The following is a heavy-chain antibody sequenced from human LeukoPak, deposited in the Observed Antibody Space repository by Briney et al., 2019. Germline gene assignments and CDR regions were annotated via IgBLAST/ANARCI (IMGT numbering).Heavy chain of an antibody. D-gene: IGHD3-22*01. CDR2: IHHSGST. V-gene: IGHV4-4*02. CDR1: GGSISSSNW. Sequence: SETLSLTCAVSGGSISSSNWWSWVRQPPGKGLEWIGEIHHSGSTNYNPSLKSRITISLDKSKNQFSLKLSSVTAADTAVYYCARKDYYDSNGLDYWGQGSLVTVSS. J-gene: IGHJ4*02. CDR3: ARKDYYDSNGLDY.